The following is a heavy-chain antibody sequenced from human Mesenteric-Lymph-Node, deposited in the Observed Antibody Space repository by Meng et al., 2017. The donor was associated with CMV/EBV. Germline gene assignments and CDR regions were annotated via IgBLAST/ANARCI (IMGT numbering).Heavy chain of an antibody. CDR2: IWYDGTNK. CDR1: GFTFSTYA. CDR3: VRTVLPPSVAVAAHFDY. D-gene: IGHD6-19*01. Sequence: GESLKISCAASGFTFSTYAMHWVRQAPGKGLEWVAVIWYDGTNKYYADSVKGRFTISRDNSKNTLYLQLKSLRAEDTAMYYCVRTVLPPSVAVAAHFDYWGQGTLVTVSS. J-gene: IGHJ4*02. V-gene: IGHV3-33*01.